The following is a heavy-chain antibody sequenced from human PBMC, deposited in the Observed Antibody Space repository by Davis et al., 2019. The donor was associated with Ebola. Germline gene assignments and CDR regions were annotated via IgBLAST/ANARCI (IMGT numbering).Heavy chain of an antibody. Sequence: PSETLSLTCTVSGGSISSGDYYWSWIRQHPGKGLEWIGYIYYSGSTYYNPSLKSRVTISVDTSKNQFSLKLSSVTAADTAVYYCASGSSGKFFDYWGQGTLVTVSS. CDR3: ASGSSGKFFDY. J-gene: IGHJ4*02. V-gene: IGHV4-31*03. CDR2: IYYSGST. CDR1: GGSISSGDYY. D-gene: IGHD6-6*01.